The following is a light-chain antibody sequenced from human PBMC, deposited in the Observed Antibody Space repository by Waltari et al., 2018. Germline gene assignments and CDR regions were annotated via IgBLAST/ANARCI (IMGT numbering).Light chain of an antibody. J-gene: IGLJ3*02. CDR2: GNI. V-gene: IGLV1-40*01. CDR1: TSDIGPRSE. CDR3: QSYDSSLRAWV. Sequence: QPVLKQPPSVSGAPGQRVTIPCTGSTSDIGPRSEIHRYQHLPGTAPKLLIYGNINRPSGVPDRFSASRSGTSASLAITGLQSEDEADYYCQSYDSSLRAWVFGGGTRLTVL.